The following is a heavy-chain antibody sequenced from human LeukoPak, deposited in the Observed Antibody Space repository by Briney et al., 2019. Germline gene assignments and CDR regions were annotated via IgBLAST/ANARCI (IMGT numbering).Heavy chain of an antibody. J-gene: IGHJ4*02. CDR2: ISGSGGST. V-gene: IGHV3-23*01. Sequence: PGGSLRLSCAASGFTFSSYAMSWVRQAPGKGLEGVSAISGSGGSTYYADSVKGRFTISRDNSKNTLYLQMNSLRAKDTAVYYCAKERFGDPTGDYWGQGTLVTVSS. CDR1: GFTFSSYA. D-gene: IGHD3-16*01. CDR3: AKERFGDPTGDY.